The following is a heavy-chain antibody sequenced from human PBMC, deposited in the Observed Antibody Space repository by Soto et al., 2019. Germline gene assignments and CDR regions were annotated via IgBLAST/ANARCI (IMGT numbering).Heavy chain of an antibody. Sequence: QVQLQESGPGLVKPSETLSLTCTVSGGSISSYYWSWIRQPPGKGLEWIGYIYYSGRTNYNPSLKSRVTISVDTSKSQFSLKLSSVTAADTAVYYCARALSAAAINWFDPWGQGTLVTVSS. CDR3: ARALSAAAINWFDP. J-gene: IGHJ5*02. V-gene: IGHV4-59*01. D-gene: IGHD6-13*01. CDR1: GGSISSYY. CDR2: IYYSGRT.